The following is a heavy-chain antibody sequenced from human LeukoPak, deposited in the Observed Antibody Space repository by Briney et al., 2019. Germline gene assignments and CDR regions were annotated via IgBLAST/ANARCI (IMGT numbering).Heavy chain of an antibody. CDR2: ISYDGSNK. D-gene: IGHD6-19*01. CDR3: ARVVGSSGWYLGY. J-gene: IGHJ4*02. CDR1: GFTFSSYA. V-gene: IGHV3-30*04. Sequence: PGGSLRLSCAASGFTFSSYAMHWVRQAPGKGLEWVAVISYDGSNKYYADSVKGRFTISRDNAKNSLYLQMNSLRAEDTAVYYCARVVGSSGWYLGYWGQGTLVTVSS.